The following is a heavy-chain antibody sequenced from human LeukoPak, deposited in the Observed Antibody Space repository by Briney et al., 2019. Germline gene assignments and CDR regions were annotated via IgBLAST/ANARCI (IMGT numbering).Heavy chain of an antibody. V-gene: IGHV3-30*03. D-gene: IGHD1-26*01. Sequence: PGGSLRLSCAASGFTFSSYGMHWVRQAPGKGLEWVAVISYDGSNKYYADSVKGRFTISRDNSKNTLYLQMNSLRAEDTAVYYCARDGSGSYSHWYFDLWGRGTLVTVST. CDR2: ISYDGSNK. CDR1: GFTFSSYG. J-gene: IGHJ2*01. CDR3: ARDGSGSYSHWYFDL.